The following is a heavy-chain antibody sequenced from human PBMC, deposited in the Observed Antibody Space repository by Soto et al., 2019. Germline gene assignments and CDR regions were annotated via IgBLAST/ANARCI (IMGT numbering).Heavy chain of an antibody. D-gene: IGHD3-16*01. J-gene: IGHJ5*02. CDR1: GYTFTSYD. Sequence: QVQLVQSGAEVKKPGASVKVSCKASGYTFTSYDINWVRQATGQGLEWMGWMNPNSGNTGYAQKFQGRVTMTRNTSRSTAYMEQSSLRSEDTDVYDCARGATLLGNWFAPWGQGTLVTVSS. V-gene: IGHV1-8*01. CDR2: MNPNSGNT. CDR3: ARGATLLGNWFAP.